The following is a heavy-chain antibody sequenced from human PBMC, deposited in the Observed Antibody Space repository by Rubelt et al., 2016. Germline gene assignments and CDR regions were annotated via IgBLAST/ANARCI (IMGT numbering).Heavy chain of an antibody. CDR2: TWNDGSNK. D-gene: IGHD7-27*01. V-gene: IGHV3-33*01. CDR1: GFISSDHG. CDR3: ARGIELTGDGGYGMDV. Sequence: QEQVVESGGGVVQPGRSLKLSCAASGFISSDHGMHWVRQAPGKGLEWVAVTWNDGSNKYYTDSVKGRFIISRDNSKSTLYLQMKSLRAEDTAVYYCARGIELTGDGGYGMDVWGQGTTVTVSS. J-gene: IGHJ6*02.